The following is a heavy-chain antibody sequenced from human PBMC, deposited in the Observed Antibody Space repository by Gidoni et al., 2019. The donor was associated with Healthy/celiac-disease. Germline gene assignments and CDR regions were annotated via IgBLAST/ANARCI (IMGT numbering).Heavy chain of an antibody. CDR3: ARERIYGGAFDY. CDR2: SNSGGST. Sequence: EVQLVASGGGLIQTGGSLCLSCAAYWFTVSSTYMSWGRQAPGKGLEWVSVSNSGGSTYYADSVKGRFTISRDNSKNTLYLQMNSLRAEDTAVYYCARERIYGGAFDYWGQGTLVTVSS. J-gene: IGHJ4*02. V-gene: IGHV3-53*01. D-gene: IGHD4-17*01. CDR1: WFTVSSTY.